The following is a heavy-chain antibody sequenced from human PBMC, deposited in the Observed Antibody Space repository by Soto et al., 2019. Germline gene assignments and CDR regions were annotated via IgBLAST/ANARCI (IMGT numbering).Heavy chain of an antibody. CDR2: ISAGGGRT. CDR3: TKGYYYDTCGYFDS. Sequence: GGSLRLSCAASGFTFSSYAMGWVHQAPGKGLELVSTISAGGGRTYYADSVKGRFTISRDNSKNTLYLQMNSLRAEDTAVYYCTKGYYYDTCGYFDSWGQGTLVTVSS. V-gene: IGHV3-23*01. D-gene: IGHD3-22*01. CDR1: GFTFSSYA. J-gene: IGHJ4*02.